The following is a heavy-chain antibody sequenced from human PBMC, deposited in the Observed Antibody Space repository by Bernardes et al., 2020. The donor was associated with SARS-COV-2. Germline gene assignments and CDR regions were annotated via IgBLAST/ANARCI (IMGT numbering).Heavy chain of an antibody. D-gene: IGHD4-17*01. CDR3: ARDYYGDYILDY. CDR1: GFTFSSYG. J-gene: IGHJ4*02. Sequence: GGSLRLSCAASGFTFSSYGMHWVRQAPGKGLEWVAVIWCSGSTIHYADSVKGRFTISRDNAKNSLYLQMNSLRVEDTAVYYCARDYYGDYILDYWGQGTLVTVSS. CDR2: IWCSGSTI. V-gene: IGHV3-33*08.